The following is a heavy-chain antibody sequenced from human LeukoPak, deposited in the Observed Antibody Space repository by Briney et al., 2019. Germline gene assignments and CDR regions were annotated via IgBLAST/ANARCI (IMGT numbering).Heavy chain of an antibody. Sequence: GGSLRLSCAASGFTFSSYAMHWVRQAPGKGMEWVAVISYDGSNKYYADSVKGRFTISRDNSKNTLYLQMNSLRAEDTAVYYCARDQMCGGACYSDFDIWGQGTMVTVSS. V-gene: IGHV3-30-3*01. CDR2: ISYDGSNK. D-gene: IGHD2-21*02. CDR1: GFTFSSYA. J-gene: IGHJ3*02. CDR3: ARDQMCGGACYSDFDI.